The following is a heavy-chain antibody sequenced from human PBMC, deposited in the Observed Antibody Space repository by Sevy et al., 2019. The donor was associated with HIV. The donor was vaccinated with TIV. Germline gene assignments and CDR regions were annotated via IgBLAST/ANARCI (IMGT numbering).Heavy chain of an antibody. CDR3: AKDRGVAARMSGFDI. V-gene: IGHV3-9*01. Sequence: GGSLRLSCAASGFTFDDYAMHWVRQAPGKGLEWVSGIYWDSDSVGYADSVKGRFTISRDNSENSLYLQMKSLRPEDTALYHCAKDRGVAARMSGFDIWGQGTMVTVSS. D-gene: IGHD6-25*01. J-gene: IGHJ3*02. CDR2: IYWDSDSV. CDR1: GFTFDDYA.